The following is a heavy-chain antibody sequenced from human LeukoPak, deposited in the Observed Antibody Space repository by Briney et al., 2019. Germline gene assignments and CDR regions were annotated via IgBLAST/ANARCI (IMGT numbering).Heavy chain of an antibody. Sequence: SETLSLTCAVYGGSFSGYYWSWIRQPPGKGLQWIGEINHSGSTNYNPSLKSRLTISVDTSKSQFSLKLCSVTAADTSLYYCARGDTRDTSGYYYFDYWGQGTLVTVSS. CDR3: ARGDTRDTSGYYYFDY. CDR2: INHSGST. V-gene: IGHV4-34*01. J-gene: IGHJ4*02. CDR1: GGSFSGYY. D-gene: IGHD3-22*01.